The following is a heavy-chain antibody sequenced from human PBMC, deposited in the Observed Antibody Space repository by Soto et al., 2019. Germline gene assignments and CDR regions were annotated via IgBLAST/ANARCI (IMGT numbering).Heavy chain of an antibody. V-gene: IGHV1-8*01. CDR1: GYTLTELS. CDR2: MNPNSGNT. D-gene: IGHD6-6*01. CDR3: AQGRRVYSSSLSGFDY. J-gene: IGHJ4*02. Sequence: EASVKVSCKVSGYTLTELSMHWVRQATGQGLEWMGWMNPNSGNTGYAQKFQGRVTMTRNTSISTAYMELSSLRSEDTAVYYCAQGRRVYSSSLSGFDYWGQGTLVTVSS.